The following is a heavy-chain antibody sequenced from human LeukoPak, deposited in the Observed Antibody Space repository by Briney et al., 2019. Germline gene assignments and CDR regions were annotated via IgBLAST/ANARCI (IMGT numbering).Heavy chain of an antibody. CDR1: GYTFSSSD. Sequence: GASVKVSCKACGYTFSSSDINWVRQATGQGLEWMGWMNPNSGNTYYAQRFQGRVTMTRDTSISTAYMEVSSLRSEDTAVYYCARGNIAVPGTPYYFDYWGQGTLVTVSS. J-gene: IGHJ4*02. D-gene: IGHD6-19*01. CDR3: ARGNIAVPGTPYYFDY. CDR2: MNPNSGNT. V-gene: IGHV1-8*01.